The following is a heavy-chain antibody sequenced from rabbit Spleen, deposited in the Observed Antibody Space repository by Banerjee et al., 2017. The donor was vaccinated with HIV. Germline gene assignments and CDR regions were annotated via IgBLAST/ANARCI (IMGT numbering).Heavy chain of an antibody. J-gene: IGHJ4*01. CDR2: IEAGSSGFT. D-gene: IGHD1-1*01. V-gene: IGHV1S40*01. CDR3: ARDLVAVIGWNFNL. Sequence: QSLEESGGDLVKPGASLTLTCIASGVSFSVSSYMCWVRQAPGKGLEWIACIEAGSSGFTYFASWAKGRFTISKTSSTTVTLQMTSLTAADTATYFCARDLVAVIGWNFNLWGPGTLVTVS. CDR1: GVSFSVSSY.